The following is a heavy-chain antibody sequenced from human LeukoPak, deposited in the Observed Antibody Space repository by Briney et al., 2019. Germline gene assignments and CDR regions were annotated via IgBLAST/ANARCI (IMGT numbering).Heavy chain of an antibody. Sequence: SETLSLTCTVSGGSISSSSYYWGWIRQPPGKGLEWIGSIYYSGSTYYNPSLKSRVTISVDTSKNQFSLKLSSVTAADTAVYYCARGRGYCSSTSCYHWFDPWGQGTLVTVSS. J-gene: IGHJ5*02. V-gene: IGHV4-39*07. CDR1: GGSISSSSYY. D-gene: IGHD2-2*01. CDR3: ARGRGYCSSTSCYHWFDP. CDR2: IYYSGST.